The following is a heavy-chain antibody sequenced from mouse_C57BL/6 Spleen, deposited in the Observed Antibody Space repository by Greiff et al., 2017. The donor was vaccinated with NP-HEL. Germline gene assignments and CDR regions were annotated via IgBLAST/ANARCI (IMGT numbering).Heavy chain of an antibody. Sequence: QVQLQQSGAELAKPGASVKLSCKASGYTFTSYWMHWVKQRPGQGLEWIGYINPSSGYTNYNQKFKGKSTLTVDKSSSTAYMQLSSLTSEDSAVYYCASYGNYSYFDYWGQGTTLTVSS. J-gene: IGHJ2*01. V-gene: IGHV1-7*01. CDR3: ASYGNYSYFDY. CDR1: GYTFTSYW. D-gene: IGHD2-1*01. CDR2: INPSSGYT.